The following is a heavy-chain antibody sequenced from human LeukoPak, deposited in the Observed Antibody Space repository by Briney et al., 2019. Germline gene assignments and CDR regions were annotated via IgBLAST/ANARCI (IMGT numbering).Heavy chain of an antibody. J-gene: IGHJ3*02. CDR3: ARDREGLLWLGELLSPPSAFDI. D-gene: IGHD3-10*01. V-gene: IGHV3-33*08. CDR2: IWYDGSNK. CDR1: GFTFSSYT. Sequence: GGSLRLSCVASGFTFSSYTMSWVRQAPGKGLEWVAVIWYDGSNKYYADSVKGRFTISRDNSKNTLYLQMNSLRAEDTAVYYCARDREGLLWLGELLSPPSAFDIWGQGTMVTVSS.